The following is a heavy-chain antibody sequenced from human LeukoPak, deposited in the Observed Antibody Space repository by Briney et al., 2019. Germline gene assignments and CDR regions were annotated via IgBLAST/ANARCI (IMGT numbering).Heavy chain of an antibody. V-gene: IGHV1-69*05. CDR3: AREFYMRGLHYDFWSTGGFGY. CDR1: GGTFSSYA. Sequence: ASVKVSCKASGGTFSSYAISWVRQAPGQGLEWMGGIIPIFGTANYAQKFQGRVTITTDESTSTAYMELSSLRSEDTAVYYCAREFYMRGLHYDFWSTGGFGYWGQGTLVTVSS. D-gene: IGHD3-3*01. CDR2: IIPIFGTA. J-gene: IGHJ4*02.